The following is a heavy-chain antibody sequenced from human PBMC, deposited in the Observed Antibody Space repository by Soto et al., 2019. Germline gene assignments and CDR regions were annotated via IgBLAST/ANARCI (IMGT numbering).Heavy chain of an antibody. CDR2: ISGSGGST. CDR3: AKDPLYDSSGYYPPGLDYGMDV. Sequence: GSLRLSCAASGFTFSSYAMSWVRQAPGKGLEWVSAISGSGGSTYYADSVKGRFTISRDNSKNTLYLQMNSLRAEDTAVYYCAKDPLYDSSGYYPPGLDYGMDVWGQGTTVTVSS. CDR1: GFTFSSYA. D-gene: IGHD3-22*01. J-gene: IGHJ6*02. V-gene: IGHV3-23*01.